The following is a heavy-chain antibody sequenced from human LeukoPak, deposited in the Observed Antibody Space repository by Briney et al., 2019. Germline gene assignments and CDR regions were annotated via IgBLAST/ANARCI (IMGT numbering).Heavy chain of an antibody. J-gene: IGHJ6*03. CDR1: GYTFTGYY. D-gene: IGHD4-17*01. Sequence: ASVKVSCKASGYTFTGYYMHWVRQAPGQGLEWMGWINPNSGGTNYAQKFQGRVTMTRDTSISTAYMELSRLRSEDTAVYYCARGRPYGDYKRHYYMDVWGKGTTVTISS. V-gene: IGHV1-2*02. CDR2: INPNSGGT. CDR3: ARGRPYGDYKRHYYMDV.